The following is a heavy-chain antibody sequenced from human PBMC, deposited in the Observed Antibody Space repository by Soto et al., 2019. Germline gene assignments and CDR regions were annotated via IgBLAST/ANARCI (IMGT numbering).Heavy chain of an antibody. J-gene: IGHJ6*02. CDR1: GFTFSSYG. Sequence: GGSLRLSCAASGFTFSSYGMHWVRQAPGKGLEGVAVIWYDGSNKYYADSVKGRFTISRDNSKNTLYLQMNSLRAEDTAVYYCARHPEEGAAPYNGMDVWGQGPTVTVSS. CDR3: ARHPEEGAAPYNGMDV. D-gene: IGHD6-6*01. V-gene: IGHV3-33*01. CDR2: IWYDGSNK.